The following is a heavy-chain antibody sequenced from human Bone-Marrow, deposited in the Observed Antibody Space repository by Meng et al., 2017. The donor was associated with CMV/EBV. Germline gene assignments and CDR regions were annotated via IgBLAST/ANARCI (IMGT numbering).Heavy chain of an antibody. J-gene: IGHJ4*02. CDR2: IWYDGSNK. V-gene: IGHV3-33*01. CDR1: GFTVSSYG. Sequence: SGFTVSSYGMHWVRQAPGKGLEWVAVIWYDGSNKYYADSVKGRFTISRDNSKNTLYLQMNSLRAEDTAVYYCARDRDYYYDSSGSIGYWGQGTLVTVSS. D-gene: IGHD3-22*01. CDR3: ARDRDYYYDSSGSIGY.